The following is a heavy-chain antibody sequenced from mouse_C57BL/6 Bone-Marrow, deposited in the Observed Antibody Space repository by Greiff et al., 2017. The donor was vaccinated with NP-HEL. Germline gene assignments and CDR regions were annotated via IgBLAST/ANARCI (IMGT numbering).Heavy chain of an antibody. D-gene: IGHD3-2*02. CDR1: GFTFSDYY. V-gene: IGHV5-12*01. CDR2: ISNGGGST. CDR3: ARHVGTAQVPYYAMDY. J-gene: IGHJ4*01. Sequence: EVNVVESGGGLVQPGGSLKLSCAASGFTFSDYYMYWVRQTPEKRLEWVAYISNGGGSTYYPDTVKGRFTISRDNAKNTLYLQMSRLKSEDTAMYYCARHVGTAQVPYYAMDYWGQGTSVTVSS.